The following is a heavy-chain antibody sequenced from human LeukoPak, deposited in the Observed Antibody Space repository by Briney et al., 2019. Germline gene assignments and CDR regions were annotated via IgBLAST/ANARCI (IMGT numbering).Heavy chain of an antibody. D-gene: IGHD3-3*01. CDR3: ARAAYYDFWSGTPMDV. CDR2: IYYSGST. J-gene: IGHJ6*03. Sequence: SETLSLTCTVSGGSISSYYWSWIRQPPGKGLEWIGYIYYSGSTYYNPSLKSRVTISVDTSKNQFSLKLSSVTAADTAVYYCARAAYYDFWSGTPMDVWGKGTTVTVSS. V-gene: IGHV4-59*12. CDR1: GGSISSYY.